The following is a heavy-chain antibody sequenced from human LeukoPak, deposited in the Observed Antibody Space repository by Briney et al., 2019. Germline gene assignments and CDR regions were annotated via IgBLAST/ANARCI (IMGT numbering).Heavy chain of an antibody. D-gene: IGHD2-2*01. CDR3: ARGRDKTTSPAIDY. V-gene: IGHV1-2*02. J-gene: IGHJ4*02. CDR1: GYTFSGYY. Sequence: ASVKVSCKASGYTFSGYYMHWVRQAPGQGHEWMGWISPKSGDTNYAQNFQGRVTMTRDTSISTAYMELSRLTSDDTAVYYCARGRDKTTSPAIDYWGLGTLVTVSS. CDR2: ISPKSGDT.